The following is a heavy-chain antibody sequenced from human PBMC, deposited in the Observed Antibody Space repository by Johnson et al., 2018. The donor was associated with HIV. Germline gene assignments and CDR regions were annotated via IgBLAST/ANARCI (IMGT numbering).Heavy chain of an antibody. Sequence: QVQLVESGGGLVQPGGSLRLSCAAPGFTFSSYGMHWVRQAPGKGLEWVAYIRYDGSNKYYADSVKGRFNISRDNSKNTLYLQMNSLRAEDTALYYCARAYMSSGSYYDAFDIWGQGTMVIVSS. CDR1: GFTFSSYG. D-gene: IGHD1-26*01. CDR3: ARAYMSSGSYYDAFDI. J-gene: IGHJ3*02. CDR2: IRYDGSNK. V-gene: IGHV3-30*02.